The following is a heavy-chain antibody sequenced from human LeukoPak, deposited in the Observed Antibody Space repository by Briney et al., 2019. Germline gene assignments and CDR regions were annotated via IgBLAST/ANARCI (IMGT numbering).Heavy chain of an antibody. V-gene: IGHV4-61*02. J-gene: IGHJ6*03. CDR1: GGSISSGSYY. Sequence: SQTLSLTCTVSGGSISSGSYYWSWIRQPAGKGLEWIGRIYTSGSTNYNPSLKSRVTISVDTSKNQFSLKLCSVTAADTAVYYCARMGGSPYYYYYMDVWGKGTTVTVSS. CDR2: IYTSGST. CDR3: ARMGGSPYYYYYMDV. D-gene: IGHD1-26*01.